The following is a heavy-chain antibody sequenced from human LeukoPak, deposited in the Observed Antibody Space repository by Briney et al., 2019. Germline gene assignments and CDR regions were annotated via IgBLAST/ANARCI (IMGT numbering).Heavy chain of an antibody. CDR1: GYTFTSYG. Sequence: ASVKVSCKASGYTFTSYGISWVRQAPGQGLEWMGWISAYNGNTNYAQKLQGRVTMTTDTSTSTAYMELRSLRSDDTAVYYCARLLGYCSGGSCSGGGDYWGQGTLVTVSS. J-gene: IGHJ4*02. CDR2: ISAYNGNT. D-gene: IGHD2-15*01. V-gene: IGHV1-18*01. CDR3: ARLLGYCSGGSCSGGGDY.